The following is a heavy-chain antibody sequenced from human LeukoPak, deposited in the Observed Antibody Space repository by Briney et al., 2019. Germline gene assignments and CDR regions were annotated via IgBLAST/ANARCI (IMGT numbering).Heavy chain of an antibody. Sequence: HAGGSLRLSCAASGFIFATSWMTWVRQTPTKGLEWVATINRDGSETYYVDSVRGRFTISRDNAKNSLYLQMNSLRAEDTAVYYCASPPPWIQTYDLDVWGKGTTVTVS. V-gene: IGHV3-7*01. CDR1: GFIFATSW. CDR2: INRDGSET. CDR3: ASPPPWIQTYDLDV. D-gene: IGHD5-18*01. J-gene: IGHJ6*03.